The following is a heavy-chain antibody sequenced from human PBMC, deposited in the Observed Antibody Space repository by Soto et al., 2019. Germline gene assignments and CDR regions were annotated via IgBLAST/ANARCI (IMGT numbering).Heavy chain of an antibody. CDR3: ARHIPTPLVVVAARWGMDV. V-gene: IGHV3-7*04. CDR2: IKQDGSEK. CDR1: GVTFISYW. D-gene: IGHD2-15*01. J-gene: IGHJ6*02. Sequence: GGSLRLSCAASGVTFISYWMSWVRQATGKGLEWVANIKQDGSEKYYVDSVKGRFTISRDNAKNSLYLQMNSLRAEDTAVYYCARHIPTPLVVVAARWGMDVWGQGTTVTVSS.